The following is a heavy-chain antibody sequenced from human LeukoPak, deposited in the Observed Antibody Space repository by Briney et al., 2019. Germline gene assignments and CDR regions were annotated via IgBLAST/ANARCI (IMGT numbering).Heavy chain of an antibody. CDR1: GGSISSYY. Sequence: SETLSLTCTVSGGSISSYYWSWIRQPAGKGLEWIGRIYTRGSTNYNPSLKSRVTISVDTSKNQFSLKLSSVTAADTVVYHCARELELRLTNWFDPWGRGTLVTVSS. CDR2: IYTRGST. CDR3: ARELELRLTNWFDP. J-gene: IGHJ5*02. D-gene: IGHD1-7*01. V-gene: IGHV4-4*07.